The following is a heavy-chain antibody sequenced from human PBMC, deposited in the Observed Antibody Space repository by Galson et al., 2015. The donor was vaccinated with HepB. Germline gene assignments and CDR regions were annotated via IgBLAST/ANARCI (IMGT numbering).Heavy chain of an antibody. V-gene: IGHV4-39*01. CDR2: IYYSGST. Sequence: ETLSLTCTVSGGSISSSSYYWGWIRQPPGKGLEWIGSIYYSGSTYYNPSLKSRVTISVDTSKNQFSLKLSSVTAADTAVYYCARAGGSGSYYKSPPDVWGQGTTVTVSS. CDR1: GGSISSSSYY. J-gene: IGHJ6*02. CDR3: ARAGGSGSYYKSPPDV. D-gene: IGHD3-10*01.